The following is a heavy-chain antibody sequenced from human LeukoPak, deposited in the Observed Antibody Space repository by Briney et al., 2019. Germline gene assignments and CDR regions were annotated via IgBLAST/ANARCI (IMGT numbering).Heavy chain of an antibody. CDR2: INHSGST. D-gene: IGHD5-12*01. Sequence: SETLSLTCTVSGYSISSGYYWSWIRQPPGKGLEWIGEINHSGSTNYNPSLKSRVTISVDTSKNQFSLKLSSVTAADTAVYYCARRGYDFDYYYYYYMDVWGKGTTVTISS. J-gene: IGHJ6*03. CDR3: ARRGYDFDYYYYYYMDV. CDR1: GYSISSGYY. V-gene: IGHV4-38-2*02.